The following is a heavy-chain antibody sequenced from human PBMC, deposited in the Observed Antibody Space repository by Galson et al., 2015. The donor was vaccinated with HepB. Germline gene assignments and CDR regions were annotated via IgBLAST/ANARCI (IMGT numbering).Heavy chain of an antibody. J-gene: IGHJ4*02. CDR2: IKQDGSEK. V-gene: IGHV3-7*03. CDR3: ARDVGYYDSSGYVFDY. CDR1: GFTFSSYW. D-gene: IGHD3-22*01. Sequence: SLRLSCAASGFTFSSYWMSWVRQAPGKGLEWVANIKQDGSEKYYVDSVKGRFTISRDNAKNSLYLQMNSLRAEDTAVYYCARDVGYYDSSGYVFDYWGQGTLVTVSS.